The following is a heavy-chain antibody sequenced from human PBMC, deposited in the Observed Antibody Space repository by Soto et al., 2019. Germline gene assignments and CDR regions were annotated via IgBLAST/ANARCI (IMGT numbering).Heavy chain of an antibody. Sequence: PSETLSLTCTVSGGPISSYYWSWIRQPPGKGLAWIGYIYYSGSTNYNPSLKSRVTISVDTSKNQFSLKLSSVTAADTAVYYCARDRGWAVAGSYYYYGMDVWGQGTTVTVSS. J-gene: IGHJ6*02. CDR1: GGPISSYY. D-gene: IGHD6-19*01. CDR3: ARDRGWAVAGSYYYYGMDV. V-gene: IGHV4-59*01. CDR2: IYYSGST.